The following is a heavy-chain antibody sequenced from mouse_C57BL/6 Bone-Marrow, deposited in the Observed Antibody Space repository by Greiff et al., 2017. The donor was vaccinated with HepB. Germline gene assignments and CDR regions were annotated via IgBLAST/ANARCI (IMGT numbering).Heavy chain of an antibody. J-gene: IGHJ2*01. CDR3: TRGWLLPLDY. V-gene: IGHV1-15*01. Sequence: VQLQQSGAELVRPGASVTLSCKASGYTFTDYEMHWVKQTPVHGLEWIGAIDPETGGTAYNQKFKGKAILTADKSSSTAYMELRSLTSEDSAVYYCTRGWLLPLDYWGLGTTLTVSS. D-gene: IGHD2-3*01. CDR2: IDPETGGT. CDR1: GYTFTDYE.